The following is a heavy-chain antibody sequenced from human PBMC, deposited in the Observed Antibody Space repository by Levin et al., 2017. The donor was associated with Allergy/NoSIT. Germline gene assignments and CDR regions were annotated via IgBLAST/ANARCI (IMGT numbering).Heavy chain of an antibody. V-gene: IGHV5-51*01. CDR2: IYPGDSDT. CDR1: GYSFTSYW. D-gene: IGHD1-1*01. J-gene: IGHJ6*03. CDR3: ARRGTRDYYYYMDV. Sequence: GESLKISCQGSGYSFTSYWIGWVRQMPGKGLEWMGIIYPGDSDTRYSPSFQGQVTISADKSISTAYLRWSSLKASDTAIYYCARRGTRDYYYYMDVWGKGTTVIVSS.